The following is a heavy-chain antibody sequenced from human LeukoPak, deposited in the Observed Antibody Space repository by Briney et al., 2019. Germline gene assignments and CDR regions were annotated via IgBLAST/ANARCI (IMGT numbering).Heavy chain of an antibody. J-gene: IGHJ6*03. Sequence: ASVKVSCKASGYTFTSYDINWVRQATGQGLEWMGWMNPNSGNTGYAQKFQGRVTITRNTSISTAYMELSSLRSADTAVYYCARGRGGYGAYGYYYYMDVWGKGTTVTVSS. CDR3: ARGRGGYGAYGYYYYMDV. D-gene: IGHD5-12*01. CDR2: MNPNSGNT. V-gene: IGHV1-8*03. CDR1: GYTFTSYD.